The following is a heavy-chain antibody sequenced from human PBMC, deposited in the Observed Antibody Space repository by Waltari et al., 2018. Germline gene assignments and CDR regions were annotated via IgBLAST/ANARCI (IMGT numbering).Heavy chain of an antibody. CDR3: AKHLTLVRGIGPYFDY. CDR2: ISGSGDNT. V-gene: IGHV3-23*01. Sequence: VQLLESGGGLVQPGGSLRLSCAASGFPFSHYAMSWVRQAPGKGLEWVSAISGSGDNTFYVDSVKGRFTISRDNSKNTLYLQMNSLRAEDTAVYYCAKHLTLVRGIGPYFDYWGQGTLVTVSS. CDR1: GFPFSHYA. D-gene: IGHD3-10*01. J-gene: IGHJ4*02.